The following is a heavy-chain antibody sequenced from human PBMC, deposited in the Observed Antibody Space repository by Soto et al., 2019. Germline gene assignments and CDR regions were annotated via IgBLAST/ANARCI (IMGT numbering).Heavy chain of an antibody. D-gene: IGHD4-17*01. J-gene: IGHJ4*02. Sequence: SETLSLTCAVSGGSISAMDWWTWVRQPPGKGLQWIGEIYHTGSTNYNPSLQSRVTISIDESRTSFSLNLDSVTAADTAVYYCGARRDGGPVWGQGTLVTVSS. CDR3: GARRDGGPV. CDR1: GGSISAMDW. CDR2: IYHTGST. V-gene: IGHV4-4*02.